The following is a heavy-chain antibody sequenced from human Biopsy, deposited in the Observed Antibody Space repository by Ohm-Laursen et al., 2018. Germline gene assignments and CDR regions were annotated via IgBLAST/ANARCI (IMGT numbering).Heavy chain of an antibody. V-gene: IGHV3-30*03. CDR1: GFTFSSYS. CDR3: ARDGKRWDYSTYFSWHFDL. CDR2: ISYDGSGE. Sequence: SLRLSCTASGFTFSSYSMNWVRQAPGKGLEWVAVISYDGSGEYYADSLQGRLIISRDNPKNTVDLQMNSLRAEDTAVYFCARDGKRWDYSTYFSWHFDLWGRGTLVTVSS. J-gene: IGHJ2*01. D-gene: IGHD4-11*01.